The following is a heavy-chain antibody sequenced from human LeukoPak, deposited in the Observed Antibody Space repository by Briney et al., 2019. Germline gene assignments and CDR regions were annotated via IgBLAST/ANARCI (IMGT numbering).Heavy chain of an antibody. V-gene: IGHV3-21*01. J-gene: IGHJ4*02. CDR2: ISSSSSYI. Sequence: GGSLRLSSAASGFTFSSYSMNWVRQAPGKGLEWVSSISSSSSYIYYADSVKGRFTISRDNAKNSLYLQMNSLRAEDTAVYYCARDLMTYTSSWAGMANDYWGQGTLVTVSS. CDR3: ARDLMTYTSSWAGMANDY. CDR1: GFTFSSYS. D-gene: IGHD6-13*01.